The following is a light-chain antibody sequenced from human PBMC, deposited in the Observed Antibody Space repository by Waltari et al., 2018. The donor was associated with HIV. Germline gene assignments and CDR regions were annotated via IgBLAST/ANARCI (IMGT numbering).Light chain of an antibody. Sequence: SSELTQDPAVSVALGQTVRITCQGDSLRSYYASWYQQKPGQGTTLVVYGNDKRPSGIPDRFSGSSSGNTASLTITGAQAEDEADYYCNSRDSSGHHLVFATGTTVTVL. CDR3: NSRDSSGHHLV. CDR2: GND. V-gene: IGLV3-19*01. CDR1: SLRSYY. J-gene: IGLJ1*01.